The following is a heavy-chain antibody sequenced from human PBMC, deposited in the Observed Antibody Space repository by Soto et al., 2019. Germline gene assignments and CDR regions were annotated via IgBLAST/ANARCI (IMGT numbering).Heavy chain of an antibody. D-gene: IGHD2-15*01. CDR1: GFTFSSYW. Sequence: GGSLRLSCAASGFTFSSYWMHWVRQAPGKGLVWVSRINSDGSSTSYADSVKGRFTISRDNAKNTLYLQMNSLRAEDTAVYYCARAPGYCSGGSCYSPEGSYYYYMDVWGKGTTVTVSS. V-gene: IGHV3-74*01. J-gene: IGHJ6*03. CDR3: ARAPGYCSGGSCYSPEGSYYYYMDV. CDR2: INSDGSST.